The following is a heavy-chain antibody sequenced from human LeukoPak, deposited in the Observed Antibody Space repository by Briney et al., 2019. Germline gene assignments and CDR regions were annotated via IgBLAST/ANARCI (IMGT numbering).Heavy chain of an antibody. CDR1: GFTHSCYR. D-gene: IGHD1-7*01. Sequence: PGGPLTLFCAACGFTHSCYRMLGPRQAPGKGREGVADIGYDGSNKYYADSVKGRFTISRDNSKNTLYLQMNSLRAEDTAVYYCAKAQTGTTEYYYYMDVWGKGTTVTVSS. V-gene: IGHV3-33*06. J-gene: IGHJ6*03. CDR3: AKAQTGTTEYYYYMDV. CDR2: IGYDGSNK.